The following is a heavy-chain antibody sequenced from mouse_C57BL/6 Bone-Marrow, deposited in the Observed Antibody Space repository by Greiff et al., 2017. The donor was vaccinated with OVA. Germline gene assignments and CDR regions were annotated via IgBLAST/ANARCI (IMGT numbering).Heavy chain of an antibody. CDR3: ARRGDYRRAMDY. CDR1: GYTFTDYN. CDR2: INPNNGGT. V-gene: IGHV1-22*01. J-gene: IGHJ4*01. D-gene: IGHD2-14*01. Sequence: VQLKESGPELVKPGASVKMSCKASGYTFTDYNMHWVKQSHGKSLEWIGYINPNNGGTSYNQKFKGKATLTVNKSSSTAYMELRSLTSEDSAVYYCARRGDYRRAMDYWGQGTSVTVSS.